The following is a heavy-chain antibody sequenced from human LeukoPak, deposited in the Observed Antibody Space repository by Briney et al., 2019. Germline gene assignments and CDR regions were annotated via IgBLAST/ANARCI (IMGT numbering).Heavy chain of an antibody. CDR1: GFTFSSYS. CDR2: ISSSSYI. Sequence: GGSLRLSCAASGFTFSSYSMNWVRQAPGKGLEWVSPISSSSYIYYADSVKGRFTISRDNAKKSLFLQMTSLRAEDTAVYYCARVPMVQGVNVDPCDYWGQGTLVTVSS. D-gene: IGHD3-10*01. CDR3: ARVPMVQGVNVDPCDY. V-gene: IGHV3-21*01. J-gene: IGHJ4*02.